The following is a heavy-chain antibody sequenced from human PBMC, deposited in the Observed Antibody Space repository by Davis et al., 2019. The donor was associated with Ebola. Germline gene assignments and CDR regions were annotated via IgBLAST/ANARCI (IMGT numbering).Heavy chain of an antibody. J-gene: IGHJ4*02. Sequence: PSETLSLTCSFSDGSISSHYWNWIRQPPGKGLEWVGIIYDSGRTNYNPSLKSRVTISADTSKNQFSLNLRSVTAADTAVYYWVKFGRGAYGGPGTLVTVSS. D-gene: IGHD3-16*01. CDR2: IYDSGRT. CDR1: DGSISSHY. V-gene: IGHV4-59*11. CDR3: VKFGRGAY.